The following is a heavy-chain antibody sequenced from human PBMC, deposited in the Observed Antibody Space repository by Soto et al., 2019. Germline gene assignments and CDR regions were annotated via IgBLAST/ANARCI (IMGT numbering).Heavy chain of an antibody. V-gene: IGHV3-23*01. D-gene: IGHD2-15*01. Sequence: EVQLLEAGGGLVQPGGSLRLSCGASGFTFSSYVISWVRQAPGKGLEWVSGITGKGGGTYYADSVQRRFTISSDNTKGTLYLQMDSLRVEDTAVYYCAKQVAGYFDYWGQGTLVTVSS. CDR1: GFTFSSYV. CDR3: AKQVAGYFDY. CDR2: ITGKGGGT. J-gene: IGHJ4*02.